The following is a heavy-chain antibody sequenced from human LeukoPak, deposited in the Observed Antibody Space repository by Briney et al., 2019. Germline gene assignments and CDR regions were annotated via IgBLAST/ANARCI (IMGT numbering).Heavy chain of an antibody. D-gene: IGHD3-10*01. J-gene: IGHJ4*02. CDR3: ARLGPGGHGEFDY. CDR1: GGSISSSSYY. V-gene: IGHV4-39*07. Sequence: SETLSLTCTVSGGSISSSSYYWSWIRQPPGKGLEWIGEINHSGSTNYNPSLKSRVTISVHTSKTQFSLKLTSVTAADTAVYYCARLGPGGHGEFDYWGQGTLVTISS. CDR2: INHSGST.